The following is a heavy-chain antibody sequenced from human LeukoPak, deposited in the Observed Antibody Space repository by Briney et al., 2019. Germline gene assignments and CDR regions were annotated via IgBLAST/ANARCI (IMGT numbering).Heavy chain of an antibody. J-gene: IGHJ4*02. V-gene: IGHV3-23*01. D-gene: IGHD3-22*01. CDR1: SFTFSSYA. CDR2: ISGSGGST. Sequence: GGSLRLSCAASSFTFSSYAMHWVRQAPGKGLEWVSAISGSGGSTYYADSVKGRFTISRDNSKNTLYLQMNSLRAEDTAVYYCAKGHTGYYYTFDYWGQGTLVTVSS. CDR3: AKGHTGYYYTFDY.